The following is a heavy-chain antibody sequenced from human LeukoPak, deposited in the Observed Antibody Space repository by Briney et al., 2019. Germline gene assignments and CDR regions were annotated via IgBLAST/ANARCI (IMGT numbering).Heavy chain of an antibody. D-gene: IGHD3-10*01. V-gene: IGHV3-7*01. CDR3: ARDSVASGSLDY. CDR1: GFTFSSYW. J-gene: IGHJ4*02. Sequence: PGGSLRLSCAASGFTFSSYWMHWVRQPPGKGLEWVANIKEDGGRKHYVDSVGGRFTISRDNPKNSLYLQMNSLRAEDTAVYYCARDSVASGSLDYWGQGALVTVSS. CDR2: IKEDGGRK.